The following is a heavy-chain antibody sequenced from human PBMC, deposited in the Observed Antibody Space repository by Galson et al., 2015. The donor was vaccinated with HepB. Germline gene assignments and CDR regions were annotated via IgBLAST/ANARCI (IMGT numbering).Heavy chain of an antibody. Sequence: ALRLSCAASGFTFSSYWLHWVRQAPGKGLVWVSRINRDGTSTNYADSVKGRCTISRDNAKNTRYLQMDSLRAEDTAAYYCVRGLLIAATGARHNWFDPWGQGTLVTVSS. J-gene: IGHJ5*02. D-gene: IGHD6-13*01. V-gene: IGHV3-74*01. CDR3: VRGLLIAATGARHNWFDP. CDR1: GFTFSSYW. CDR2: INRDGTST.